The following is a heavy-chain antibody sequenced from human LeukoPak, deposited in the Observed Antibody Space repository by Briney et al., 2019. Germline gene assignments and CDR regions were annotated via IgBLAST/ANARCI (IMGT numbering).Heavy chain of an antibody. V-gene: IGHV4-34*01. CDR3: ARGGPERLFDY. J-gene: IGHJ4*02. Sequence: QPSETLSLTCAVYGGSFSGYYWSWIRQPPGKGLEWIGEINHSGSTNYNPSLKSRVTISVGTSKNQFSLKLSSVTAADTAVYYCARGGPERLFDYWGQGTLVTVSS. CDR2: INHSGST. D-gene: IGHD1-1*01. CDR1: GGSFSGYY.